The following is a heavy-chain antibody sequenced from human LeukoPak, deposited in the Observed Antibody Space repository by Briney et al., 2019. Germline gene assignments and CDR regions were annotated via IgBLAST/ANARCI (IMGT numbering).Heavy chain of an antibody. J-gene: IGHJ5*02. CDR3: ARQASIVVVPAASTEWFDP. D-gene: IGHD2-2*01. V-gene: IGHV4-4*02. CDR2: VNLQGST. Sequence: SETLSLTCGVSGGSITNTNYWTWVQQPPGKGLECIGKVNLQGSTNYNPSLMGRVAISVDTSENHISLQLTSVTAADTAVYYCARQASIVVVPAASTEWFDPWGQGTLVTVSS. CDR1: GGSITNTNY.